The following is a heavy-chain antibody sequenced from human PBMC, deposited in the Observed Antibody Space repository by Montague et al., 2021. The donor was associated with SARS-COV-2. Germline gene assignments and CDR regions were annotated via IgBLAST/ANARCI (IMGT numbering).Heavy chain of an antibody. CDR3: ARERYSFSLTRGSTWFDP. CDR2: IYYSGST. J-gene: IGHJ5*02. V-gene: IGHV4-39*07. D-gene: IGHD3-9*01. CDR1: GGSISSSSYY. Sequence: SETLSLTCTVSGGSISSSSYYWGWIRQPPGKGLEWIGSIYYSGSTYYNPSLKSQVTISVDTSKNQFSLKLSSVTAADTAVYYCARERYSFSLTRGSTWFDPWGQGTLVTVSS.